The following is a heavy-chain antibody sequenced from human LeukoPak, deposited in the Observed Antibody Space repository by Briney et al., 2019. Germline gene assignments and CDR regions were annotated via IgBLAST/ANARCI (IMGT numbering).Heavy chain of an antibody. D-gene: IGHD2-2*01. Sequence: ASVKVSCKASGGTFSSYAISWVRQAPGQGLEWMGGIIPIFGTANYAQKFQGRVTITADESTSTAYMELSSLRSEDTAVYYCARRYCSSTSCAYFDYWGQGTLVTVSS. V-gene: IGHV1-69*13. CDR2: IIPIFGTA. J-gene: IGHJ4*02. CDR3: ARRYCSSTSCAYFDY. CDR1: GGTFSSYA.